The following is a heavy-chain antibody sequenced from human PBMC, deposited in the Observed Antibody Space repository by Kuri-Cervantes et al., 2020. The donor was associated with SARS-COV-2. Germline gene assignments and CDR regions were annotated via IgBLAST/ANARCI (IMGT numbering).Heavy chain of an antibody. Sequence: GESLKISCAASGFTFSSYAMSWVRQAPGKGPEWVSAISGSGGSTYYADSVKGRFTISRDNSKNTLYLQMNSLRAEDTAVYYCAKPYNYGGNSGWGQGTLVTVSS. J-gene: IGHJ4*02. CDR1: GFTFSSYA. V-gene: IGHV3-23*01. CDR2: ISGSGGST. D-gene: IGHD4-23*01. CDR3: AKPYNYGGNSG.